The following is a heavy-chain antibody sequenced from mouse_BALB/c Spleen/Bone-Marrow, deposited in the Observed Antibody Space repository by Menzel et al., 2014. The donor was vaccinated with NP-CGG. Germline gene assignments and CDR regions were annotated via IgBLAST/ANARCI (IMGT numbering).Heavy chain of an antibody. V-gene: IGHV1-80*01. CDR3: ARDGIDY. J-gene: IGHJ2*01. CDR1: GYTFSSYW. Sequence: QVQLQQSGAELVRPGSSVEISCKASGYTFSSYWMNCVKQRPGQGLEWIGQICPGDGDTNYNGKFKGKATLTADKSSSTAYMQLSSLTSEDSAVYFCARDGIDYWGQGTTLTVSS. D-gene: IGHD1-2*01. CDR2: ICPGDGDT.